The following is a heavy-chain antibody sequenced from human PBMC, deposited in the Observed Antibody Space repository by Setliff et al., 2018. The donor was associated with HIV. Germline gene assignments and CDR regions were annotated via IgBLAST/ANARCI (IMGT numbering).Heavy chain of an antibody. D-gene: IGHD3-3*01. Sequence: PSETLSLTCSVSGGSISSSDNYWWGWVRQPPGKGLEWIGSSYYDGRVDHNPSLKSRITISVDTSNNQFFLKLSSVTAADTAVYYCGRLYYNLWSGYFWEHVQIDPWGQGTLVTVSS. V-gene: IGHV4-39*07. J-gene: IGHJ5*02. CDR3: GRLYYNLWSGYFWEHVQIDP. CDR1: GGSISSSDNYW. CDR2: SYYDGRV.